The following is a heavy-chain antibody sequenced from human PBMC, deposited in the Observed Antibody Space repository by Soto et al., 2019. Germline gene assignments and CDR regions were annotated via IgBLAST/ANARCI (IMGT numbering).Heavy chain of an antibody. J-gene: IGHJ3*02. Sequence: GASVKVSCKASGYTFSSYGISWVRQAPGQGLEWMGWISGYNGDTNYAQKVRGRVTVTADTSTSTTYMELGSLRSDDAAVYYCARDLAYCGGDCYYATFDIWGQGTMVTVSS. CDR2: ISGYNGDT. CDR1: GYTFSSYG. CDR3: ARDLAYCGGDCYYATFDI. D-gene: IGHD2-21*02. V-gene: IGHV1-18*04.